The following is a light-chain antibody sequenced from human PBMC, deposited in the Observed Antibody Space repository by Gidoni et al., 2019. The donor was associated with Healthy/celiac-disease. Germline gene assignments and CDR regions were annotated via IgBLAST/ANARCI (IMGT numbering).Light chain of an antibody. CDR3: CSYAGSSTFVV. CDR1: SSDVGSYNL. J-gene: IGLJ2*01. CDR2: EVS. V-gene: IGLV2-23*02. Sequence: SALPQPASVSGSPGQSITISCTGTSSDVGSYNLVSWYQQHPGKAPNLMIYEVSKRHSGVSNRFSGSTSGNTASLTISGLQAEDEADYYCCSYAGSSTFVVFGGGTKLTVL.